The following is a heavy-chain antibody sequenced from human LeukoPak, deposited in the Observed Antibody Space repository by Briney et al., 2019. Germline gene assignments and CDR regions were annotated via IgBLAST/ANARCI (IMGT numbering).Heavy chain of an antibody. CDR1: GGSISSYY. D-gene: IGHD3-16*01. CDR3: ARDRGRNNYYYGMDV. J-gene: IGHJ6*02. CDR2: IDYSGST. V-gene: IGHV4-59*13. Sequence: SETLSLTCIVSGGSISSYYWSWIRQPPGKGPEWIGCIDYSGSTNYNPSLKRRVTISVDTSKNQFSLKLNSVTAEDTAVYYCARDRGRNNYYYGMDVWGQGTTVTVSS.